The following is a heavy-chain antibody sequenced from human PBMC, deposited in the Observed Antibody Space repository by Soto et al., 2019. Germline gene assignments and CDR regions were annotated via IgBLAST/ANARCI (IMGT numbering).Heavy chain of an antibody. CDR2: IYYSVST. D-gene: IGHD6-19*01. V-gene: IGHV4-39*01. CDR3: ARLRRRRGGWYIERMHWFAP. CDR1: GGSISSSSYY. Sequence: SETLSLTCTVSGGSISSSSYYCGWILHPPGKGLEWIGSIYYSVSTYYNPSLKSRVTISVDTSKNQFSLKLSSVTAADTAVYYCARLRRRRGGWYIERMHWFAPWGQGTLVTVSS. J-gene: IGHJ5*02.